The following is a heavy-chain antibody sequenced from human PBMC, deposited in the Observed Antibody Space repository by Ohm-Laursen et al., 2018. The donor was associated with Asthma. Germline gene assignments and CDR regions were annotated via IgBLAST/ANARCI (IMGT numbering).Heavy chain of an antibody. V-gene: IGHV1-2*06. Sequence: GSSVKVSCKASGYTFTGYYMHWVRQAPGQGLEWMGRINPNSGGTNYAQKFQGRVTMTRDTSISTAYMELSRLRSDDTAVYYCARVACSGGSCYFGGYNYYAMDVWGQGTSVTVSS. CDR1: GYTFTGYY. CDR3: ARVACSGGSCYFGGYNYYAMDV. J-gene: IGHJ6*02. CDR2: INPNSGGT. D-gene: IGHD2-15*01.